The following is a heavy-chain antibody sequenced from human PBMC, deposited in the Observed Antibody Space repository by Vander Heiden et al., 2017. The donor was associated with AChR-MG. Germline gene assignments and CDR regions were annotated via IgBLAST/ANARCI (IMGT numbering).Heavy chain of an antibody. J-gene: IGHJ6*02. D-gene: IGHD1-26*01. V-gene: IGHV1-8*01. Sequence: QVQLVQSGAEVKKPGASVKVSCKASGYTFTSYDINGVRQATGQGLEWMGWMIPNSGNTGYAQKFQGRVTITRNTSISTAYMELSSLKSEDTAVYYCARVNSGSYYYYYYYGMDVWGQGTTVTVSS. CDR3: ARVNSGSYYYYYYYGMDV. CDR1: GYTFTSYD. CDR2: MIPNSGNT.